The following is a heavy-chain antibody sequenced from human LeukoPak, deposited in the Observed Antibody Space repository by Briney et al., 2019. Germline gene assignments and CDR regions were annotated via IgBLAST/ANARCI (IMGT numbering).Heavy chain of an antibody. J-gene: IGHJ4*02. CDR2: ISWNSGSI. CDR1: GFTFSSYS. V-gene: IGHV3-9*01. Sequence: PGGSLRLSCAASGFTFSSYSMNWVRQAPGKGLEWVSGISWNSGSIGYADSVKGRFTISRDNAKNSLYLQMNSLRAEDTALYYCAKDSDRFYSSGWYYTYWGQGTLVTVSS. CDR3: AKDSDRFYSSGWYYTY. D-gene: IGHD6-19*01.